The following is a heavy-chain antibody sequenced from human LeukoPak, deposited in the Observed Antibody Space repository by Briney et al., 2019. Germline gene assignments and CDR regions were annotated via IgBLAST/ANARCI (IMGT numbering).Heavy chain of an antibody. J-gene: IGHJ5*02. CDR2: INHSGST. V-gene: IGHV4-34*01. CDR3: ARTSIYYDSSGYRS. Sequence: PGGSLRLSYAASGITFSSYWMSWVRQAPGKGLEGIGEINHSGSTNYNPSLKSRVTISVDTSKNQFSLKLSSVTAADTAVYYCARTSIYYDSSGYRSWGQGTLVTVSS. CDR1: GITFSSYW. D-gene: IGHD3-22*01.